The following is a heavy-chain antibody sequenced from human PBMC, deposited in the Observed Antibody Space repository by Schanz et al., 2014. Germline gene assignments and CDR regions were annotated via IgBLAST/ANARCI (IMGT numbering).Heavy chain of an antibody. CDR2: IYHSGST. CDR3: ARHMGRLSSSRGNYFDY. CDR1: GGSISSSSYF. Sequence: QVQLQESGPGLVKPSETLSLTCTVSGGSISSSSYFWGWIRQPPGKGLEWIGSIYHSGSTYNNPSLKSRVTMPVDTPKNQFSRKLSSVTAADTALYYCARHMGRLSSSRGNYFDYWGQGTLVTVSS. V-gene: IGHV4-39*01. D-gene: IGHD6-13*01. J-gene: IGHJ4*02.